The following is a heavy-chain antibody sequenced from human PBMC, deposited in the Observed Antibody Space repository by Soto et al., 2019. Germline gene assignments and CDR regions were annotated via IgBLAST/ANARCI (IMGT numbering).Heavy chain of an antibody. J-gene: IGHJ5*02. D-gene: IGHD3-9*01. CDR3: AGQWAAGYGAFDP. V-gene: IGHV4-4*02. CDR1: GGSISNNRW. Sequence: QVQLQESGPGLEKPSGTLSLTCAVSGGSISNNRWWTWGRQAPGKGLEWIGEIHDRGSTNYNLSRKSRATVSIDRSKNQFSLEMRAGTAADTAVYYCAGQWAAGYGAFDPWGQGTLVTVSS. CDR2: IHDRGST.